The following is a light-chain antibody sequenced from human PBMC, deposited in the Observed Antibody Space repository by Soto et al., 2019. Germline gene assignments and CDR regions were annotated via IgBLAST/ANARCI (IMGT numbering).Light chain of an antibody. Sequence: EIVMTQSPASLSVSPGESATLACRASQSVSSNLAWYQQKPGQAPRLLIYDASTRATGIPVRFSGSGSGTEFTLSISSVQSEDFAVFYCQQYNRWPRTFGQGTKVDIK. CDR2: DAS. V-gene: IGKV3-15*01. J-gene: IGKJ1*01. CDR3: QQYNRWPRT. CDR1: QSVSSN.